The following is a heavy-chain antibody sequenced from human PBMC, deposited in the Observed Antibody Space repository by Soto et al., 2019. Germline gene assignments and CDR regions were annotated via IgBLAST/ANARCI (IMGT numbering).Heavy chain of an antibody. J-gene: IGHJ6*02. V-gene: IGHV4-31*03. D-gene: IGHD2-15*01. Sequence: SETLSLTCTVSGGSISSGGYYWSWIRQHPGKGLEWIGYIYYSGSTYYNPSLKSRVTRSVDTSKNQFSLKLSSVTAADTAVYYCARGRLSGGTYYYYGMDVWGQGTTVTVSS. CDR3: ARGRLSGGTYYYYGMDV. CDR2: IYYSGST. CDR1: GGSISSGGYY.